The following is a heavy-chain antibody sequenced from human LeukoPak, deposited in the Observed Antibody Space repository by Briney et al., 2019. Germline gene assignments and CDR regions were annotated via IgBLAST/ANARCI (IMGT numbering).Heavy chain of an antibody. D-gene: IGHD2-2*01. Sequence: PGGSRRLSCAASGFTLSSYGMHWVRQAPGKGLEWVAVIWFDGNNKYYADSVKGRFTISRDNSKNTLYLQMNSLRVEDTAVYYCARDNHQLLHSYYYAMDVWGQGTSVTVSS. V-gene: IGHV3-33*01. CDR1: GFTLSSYG. CDR3: ARDNHQLLHSYYYAMDV. CDR2: IWFDGNNK. J-gene: IGHJ6*02.